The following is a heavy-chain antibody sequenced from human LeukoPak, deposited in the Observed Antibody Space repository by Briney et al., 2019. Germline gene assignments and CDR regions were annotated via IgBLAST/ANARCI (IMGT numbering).Heavy chain of an antibody. Sequence: PSETLSLTCTVSGGSISSGGYYWNWIRQHPGKGLEWIGYIYYSGSTPYNPSLKSRVTISVDTSKNQFSLKLSSVTAADTAVYYCARGRGGYCYWGQGTLVTVSS. CDR2: IYYSGST. CDR1: GGSISSGGYY. V-gene: IGHV4-31*03. D-gene: IGHD5-12*01. CDR3: ARGRGGYCY. J-gene: IGHJ4*02.